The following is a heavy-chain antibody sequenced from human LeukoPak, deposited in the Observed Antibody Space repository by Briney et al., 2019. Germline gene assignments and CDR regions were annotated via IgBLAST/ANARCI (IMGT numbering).Heavy chain of an antibody. J-gene: IGHJ6*02. CDR3: AKSLSVGYYYGMDV. CDR2: ISGSGGST. Sequence: PEGSLRLSCAASGFTFSSYAMSWVRQAPGKGLEWVSAISGSGGSTYYADSVKGRFTISRDNSKNTLYLQMNSLRAEDTAVYYCAKSLSVGYYYGMDVWGQGTTVTVSS. CDR1: GFTFSSYA. V-gene: IGHV3-23*01. D-gene: IGHD1-26*01.